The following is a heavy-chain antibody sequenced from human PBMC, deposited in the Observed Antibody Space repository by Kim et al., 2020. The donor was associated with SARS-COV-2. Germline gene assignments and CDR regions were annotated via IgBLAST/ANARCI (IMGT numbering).Heavy chain of an antibody. Sequence: SETLSLTCTVSGGSIGRYYWSWIRHPPGKGREWNGYIYKSVSTNYNPSLKRRVTISLDTSKNHFSLKLTSVTAADTAVYFCARSLDYSYYMDVWGKGTTVIVSS. J-gene: IGHJ6*03. CDR2: IYKSVST. CDR3: ARSLDYSYYMDV. CDR1: GGSIGRYY. V-gene: IGHV4-59*01.